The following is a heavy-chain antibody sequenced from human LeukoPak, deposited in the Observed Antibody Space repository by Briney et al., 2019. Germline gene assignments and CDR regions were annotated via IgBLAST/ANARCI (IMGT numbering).Heavy chain of an antibody. V-gene: IGHV4-4*07. D-gene: IGHD2-2*01. Sequence: SETLSLTCTVSGGSISSYYWGWIRQPAGKGLEWIGRIYTSGSTNYNPSLKSRVTMSVDTSKNQFSLKLSSVTAADTAVYYCARTSRYCSSTSCYYYMDVWGKGTTVTVSS. CDR3: ARTSRYCSSTSCYYYMDV. CDR2: IYTSGST. CDR1: GGSISSYY. J-gene: IGHJ6*03.